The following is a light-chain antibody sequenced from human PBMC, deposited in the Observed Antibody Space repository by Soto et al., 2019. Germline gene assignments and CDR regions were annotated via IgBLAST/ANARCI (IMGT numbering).Light chain of an antibody. CDR3: HQYNIYPYT. CDR1: QGISNW. Sequence: DIPMTQSPSTLSASVGDRVTITCRASQGISNWLAWYQQEPGNAPKLLIYKASTLKSGVPSRFSGSGSGTEFTLTISSLQPDDFATYYCHQYNIYPYTFGQGTKLDIK. CDR2: KAS. J-gene: IGKJ2*01. V-gene: IGKV1-5*03.